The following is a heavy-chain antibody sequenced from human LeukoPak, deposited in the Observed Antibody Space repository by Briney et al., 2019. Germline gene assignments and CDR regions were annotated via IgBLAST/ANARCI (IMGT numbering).Heavy chain of an antibody. Sequence: SVKVSCKASGGTFSIYAISWVRQAPGQGLEWMGRIIPILGIANYAQKFQGRVTITADKSTSTAYMELSSLRSEDTAVYYCARDLKLGTTERLGTDKTLEIYFDYWGQGTLVTVSS. J-gene: IGHJ4*02. CDR2: IIPILGIA. D-gene: IGHD4-11*01. CDR1: GGTFSIYA. CDR3: ARDLKLGTTERLGTDKTLEIYFDY. V-gene: IGHV1-69*04.